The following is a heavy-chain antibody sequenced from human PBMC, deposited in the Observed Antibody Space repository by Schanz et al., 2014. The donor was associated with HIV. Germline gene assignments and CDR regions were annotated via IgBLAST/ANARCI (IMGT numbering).Heavy chain of an antibody. V-gene: IGHV3-21*05. CDR2: ISSGSSYI. CDR1: GFTFSSYS. D-gene: IGHD6-19*01. J-gene: IGHJ6*02. CDR3: TTAPMPVAGYYGMDV. Sequence: VQLLESGGGLVQPGGSLRLSCGASGFTFSSYSMNWVRQAPGKGLEWVSYISSGSSYIYYADSVKGRFTISRDNAKNSLYLQMNSLRAEDTAVYYCTTAPMPVAGYYGMDVWGQGTTVTVSS.